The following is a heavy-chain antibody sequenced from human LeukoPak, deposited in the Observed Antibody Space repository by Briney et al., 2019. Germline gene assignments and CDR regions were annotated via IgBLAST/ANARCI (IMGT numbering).Heavy chain of an antibody. CDR3: ARVAADGPDY. D-gene: IGHD6-13*01. CDR2: ISSSGSTM. J-gene: IGHJ4*02. Sequence: GGSLRLSCAASGFTFSDYYMSWIRQAPGKGLEWVSYISSSGSTMYYADSVKGRFTISRDNAEKSLYLQMNSLRAEDTAVYYCARVAADGPDYWGQGTLVTVSS. CDR1: GFTFSDYY. V-gene: IGHV3-11*01.